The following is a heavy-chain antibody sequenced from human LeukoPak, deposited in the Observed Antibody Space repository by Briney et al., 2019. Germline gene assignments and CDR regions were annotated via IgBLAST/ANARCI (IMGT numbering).Heavy chain of an antibody. Sequence: GGSLRLSCEASGFTFSIFPMHWVRQAPGKGLEWVALISSGSEKYYSDSVKGRFTISRDNSKNMLYLQMNSLRADDAVVYYCARDLELSAVYYFDSWGQGTLVIVS. CDR2: ISSGSEK. V-gene: IGHV3-30*04. J-gene: IGHJ4*02. D-gene: IGHD3-3*01. CDR1: GFTFSIFP. CDR3: ARDLELSAVYYFDS.